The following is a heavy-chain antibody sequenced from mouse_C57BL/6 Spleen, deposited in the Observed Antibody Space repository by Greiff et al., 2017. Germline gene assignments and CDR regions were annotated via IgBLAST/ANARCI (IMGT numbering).Heavy chain of an antibody. CDR2: INPSSGYT. CDR1: GYTFTSYW. J-gene: IGHJ4*01. V-gene: IGHV1-7*01. D-gene: IGHD2-5*01. CDR3: ARCHSNGPYAMDY. Sequence: VQLQQSGAELAKPGASVKLSCKASGYTFTSYWMHWVKQRPGQGLEWIGYINPSSGYTKYNQKFKNKATLTADKSSSTAYMQLSSLTYEDSAVYYCARCHSNGPYAMDYWGQGTSVTVSS.